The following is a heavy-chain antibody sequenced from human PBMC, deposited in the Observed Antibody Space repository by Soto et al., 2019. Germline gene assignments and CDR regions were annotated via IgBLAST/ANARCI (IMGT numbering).Heavy chain of an antibody. CDR3: ARELRFGEDYYGMDV. D-gene: IGHD3-10*01. Sequence: QVQLQESGPGLVKPSQTLSLTCTVSGGSISSGGYYWSWIRQHPGKGLEWIGYIYYSGSTYYNPSLQRRVTISVDTSKNPFSLKLSSVTAADTAVYYCARELRFGEDYYGMDVWGQGTTVTVSS. J-gene: IGHJ6*02. CDR2: IYYSGST. CDR1: GGSISSGGYY. V-gene: IGHV4-31*03.